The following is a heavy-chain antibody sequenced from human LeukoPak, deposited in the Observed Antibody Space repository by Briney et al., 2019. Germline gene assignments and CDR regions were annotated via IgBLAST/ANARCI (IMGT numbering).Heavy chain of an antibody. CDR1: GYTFTSYD. J-gene: IGHJ4*02. V-gene: IGHV1-8*01. CDR3: ARGRAIFGESILFDY. Sequence: ASVKVSCKASGYTFTSYDINWVRQATGQGLEWMGWMNPNSGNTGYAQKFQGRVTMTRNTSISTAYMELSRLRSDDTAVYYCARGRAIFGESILFDYWGQGTLVTVSS. CDR2: MNPNSGNT. D-gene: IGHD3-10*02.